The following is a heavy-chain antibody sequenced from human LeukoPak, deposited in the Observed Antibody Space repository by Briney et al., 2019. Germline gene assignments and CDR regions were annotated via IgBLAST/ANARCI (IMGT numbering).Heavy chain of an antibody. J-gene: IGHJ4*02. V-gene: IGHV3-30*01. CDR2: ISYDGFNK. Sequence: PGRSLRLSCAASGFTLSSYAIHWVRQAPGKGLEWVAVISYDGFNKYYADSVKGRFTISRDNSKNTLYLQMNSLRAEDTAVYYCAREEQWLVAFDYWGQGTLVTVSS. CDR3: AREEQWLVAFDY. CDR1: GFTLSSYA. D-gene: IGHD6-19*01.